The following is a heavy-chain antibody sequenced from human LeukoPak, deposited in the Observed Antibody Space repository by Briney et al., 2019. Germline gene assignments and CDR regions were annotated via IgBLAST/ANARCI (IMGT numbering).Heavy chain of an antibody. J-gene: IGHJ4*02. CDR3: ARQLLGIVGATATDY. CDR2: ISGSGDNT. V-gene: IGHV3-21*01. D-gene: IGHD1-26*01. Sequence: PGGSLRLSCAASGFTFSGFAMSWVRRTPGKGLEWVSGISGSGDNTLYADSVKGRFTISRDNAKNSLYLQMNSLRAEDTAVYYCARQLLGIVGATATDYWGQGTLVTVSS. CDR1: GFTFSGFA.